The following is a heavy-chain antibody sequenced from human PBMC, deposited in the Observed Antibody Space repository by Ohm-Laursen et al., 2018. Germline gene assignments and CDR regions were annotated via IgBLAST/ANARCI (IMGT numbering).Heavy chain of an antibody. CDR2: IYTSGST. D-gene: IGHD4-17*01. Sequence: SETLSLTCTVSGGSISSYYWSWIRQPAGKGLEWIGRIYTSGSTNYNPSLKSRVTMSVDTSKNQFSLKLSSVTAADTAVYYCASSGSLYGDYGMGFVHNYWSQGTLVTVSS. CDR1: GGSISSYY. CDR3: ASSGSLYGDYGMGFVHNY. J-gene: IGHJ4*02. V-gene: IGHV4-4*07.